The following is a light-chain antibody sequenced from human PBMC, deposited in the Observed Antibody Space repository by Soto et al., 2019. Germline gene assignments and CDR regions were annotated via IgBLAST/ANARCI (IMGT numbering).Light chain of an antibody. CDR2: DVS. V-gene: IGLV2-11*01. CDR3: CSYVDNYNWV. CDR1: SSDVGGYDY. J-gene: IGLJ3*02. Sequence: QSALTQPRSVSGCPGQSVTISCTGTSSDVGGYDYVSWYQQHPGKAPKLMIYDVSRRPSGVPDRFSGSKTGNTASLTVSGLRADDEADYYCCSYVDNYNWVFGGGTKLTVL.